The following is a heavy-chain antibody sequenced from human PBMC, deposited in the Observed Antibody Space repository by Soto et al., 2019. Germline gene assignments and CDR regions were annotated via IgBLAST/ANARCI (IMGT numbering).Heavy chain of an antibody. J-gene: IGHJ5*02. Sequence: SETLSLTCTVSNGSISNFYWNWIRQSAGKGLEWIGRIHGSGSATYNPSIRSRVTMSVDTSKNQFSLKVNSVTGADTAVYYCARSSHKESWFDPWGQGTLVTVSS. D-gene: IGHD6-13*01. V-gene: IGHV4-4*07. CDR2: IHGSGSA. CDR3: ARSSHKESWFDP. CDR1: NGSISNFY.